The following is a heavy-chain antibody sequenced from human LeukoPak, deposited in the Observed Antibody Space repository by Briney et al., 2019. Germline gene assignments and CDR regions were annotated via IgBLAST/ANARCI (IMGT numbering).Heavy chain of an antibody. CDR3: ARDRTSYFDY. D-gene: IGHD3/OR15-3a*01. CDR1: GFTFSNYG. V-gene: IGHV3-33*01. J-gene: IGHJ4*02. Sequence: PGGSLRLSCAASGFTFSNYGMHWVRQAPGKGLEWVAVIWFDGSNKYYADSVQGRFTISRDSSKNTLFLQMNSLRAEDTAVYYCARDRTSYFDYWGQGTLVTVPS. CDR2: IWFDGSNK.